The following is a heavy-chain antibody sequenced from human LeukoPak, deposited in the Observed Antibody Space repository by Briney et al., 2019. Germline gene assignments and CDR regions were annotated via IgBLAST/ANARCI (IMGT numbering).Heavy chain of an antibody. V-gene: IGHV4-59*01. J-gene: IGHJ6*02. CDR3: ARALWFGELGTDV. CDR1: GGSISSYY. CDR2: TYYSGST. Sequence: SETLSLTCTVSGGSISSYYWSWIRQPPGEGLEWIGYTYYSGSTNYNPSLKSRVTISVDTSKNQFSLKLSSVTAADTAVYYCARALWFGELGTDVRGQGTTVTVSS. D-gene: IGHD3-10*01.